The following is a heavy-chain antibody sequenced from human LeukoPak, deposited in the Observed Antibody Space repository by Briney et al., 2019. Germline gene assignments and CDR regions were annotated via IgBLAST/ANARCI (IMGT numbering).Heavy chain of an antibody. CDR2: INPNSGGT. CDR1: GYTFTGYY. V-gene: IGHV1-2*06. D-gene: IGHD6-6*01. Sequence: ASVKVSCKASGYTFTGYYMHWVRQAPGQGLEWMGRINPNSGGTNYAQKFQGGVTMTRDTSISTAYMELSRLRSDDTAVYYCAREVVQSGSSSGDYWGQGTLVTVSS. J-gene: IGHJ4*02. CDR3: AREVVQSGSSSGDY.